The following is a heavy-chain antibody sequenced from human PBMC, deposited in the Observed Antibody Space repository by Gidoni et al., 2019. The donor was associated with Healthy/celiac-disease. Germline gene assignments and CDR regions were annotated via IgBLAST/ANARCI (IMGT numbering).Heavy chain of an antibody. Sequence: QVQLVQSGAEVKKPGASVKVSCKASGYTFTGSYMHWVRQAPGQGLEWMGWINPNSGGTNYAQKFQGRVTMTRDTSISTAYMELSRLRSDDTAVYYCARHIDVLLWFGELSEEASWFDPWGQGTLVTVSS. J-gene: IGHJ5*02. V-gene: IGHV1-2*02. CDR3: ARHIDVLLWFGELSEEASWFDP. CDR1: GYTFTGSY. CDR2: INPNSGGT. D-gene: IGHD3-10*01.